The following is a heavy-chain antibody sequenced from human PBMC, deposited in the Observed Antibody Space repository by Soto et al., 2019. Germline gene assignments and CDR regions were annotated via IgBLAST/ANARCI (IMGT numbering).Heavy chain of an antibody. CDR2: ISAYNGNT. CDR1: GYTFTSYG. D-gene: IGHD3-3*01. J-gene: IGHJ4*02. V-gene: IGHV1-18*01. Sequence: GASVKVSCKASGYTFTSYGISWVRQAPGQGLEWMGWISAYNGNTNYAQKLQGRVTMTTDTSTSTAYMELRSLRSDDTAVYYCAREGTEYCDFWSGYLDYWGQGTLVTVSS. CDR3: AREGTEYCDFWSGYLDY.